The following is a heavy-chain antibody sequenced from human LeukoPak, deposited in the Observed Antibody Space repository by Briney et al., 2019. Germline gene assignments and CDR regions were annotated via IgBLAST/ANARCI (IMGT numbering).Heavy chain of an antibody. J-gene: IGHJ4*02. D-gene: IGHD3-22*01. CDR2: IYSDNT. Sequence: GGSLRLSCTVSGFTVSSNSMSWVRQAPGKGLEWVSFIYSDNTHYSDSVKGRFTISRDNSKNTLYLQMNSLRAEDTAIYYCARAGFPVYDRSGSGGVYFDYWGQGTLVTVSS. V-gene: IGHV3-53*01. CDR1: GFTVSSNS. CDR3: ARAGFPVYDRSGSGGVYFDY.